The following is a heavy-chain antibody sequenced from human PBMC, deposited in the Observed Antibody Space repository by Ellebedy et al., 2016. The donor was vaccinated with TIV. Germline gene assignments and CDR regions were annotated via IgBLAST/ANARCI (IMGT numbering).Heavy chain of an antibody. CDR1: GFTFSDYY. CDR2: ISSSGNTI. D-gene: IGHD3-10*01. CDR3: TRDLMASNWFDP. Sequence: PGGSLRLSCAASGFTFSDYYMSWIRQAPGKGLEWVSYISSSGNTIYYAHSVKGRFTISRDNAKNSLYLQMNSLRAEDTAVYYCTRDLMASNWFDPWGQGTLVTVSS. J-gene: IGHJ5*02. V-gene: IGHV3-11*01.